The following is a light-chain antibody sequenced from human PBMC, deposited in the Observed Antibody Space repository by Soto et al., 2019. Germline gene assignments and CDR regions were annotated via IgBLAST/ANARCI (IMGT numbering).Light chain of an antibody. CDR2: KAS. CDR1: QSISSW. CDR3: QHYNSYLGA. Sequence: TQMTQSHSTLSGSXXDRXXXXXXASQSISSWLAWYQQKPGKAPKLLIYKASSLKSGVPSRFSGSGSGTEFTLTISSLQPDDFATYYCQHYNSYLGAFGQGTKVDIK. J-gene: IGKJ1*01. V-gene: IGKV1-5*03.